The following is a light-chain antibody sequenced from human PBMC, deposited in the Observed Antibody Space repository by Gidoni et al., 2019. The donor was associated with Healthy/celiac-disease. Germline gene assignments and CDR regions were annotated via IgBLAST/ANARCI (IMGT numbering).Light chain of an antibody. CDR1: QSVSSN. CDR3: QQYNNGPRT. J-gene: IGKJ1*01. Sequence: IVMTQSPATLSVSPGESATLSCRASQSVSSNLAWYQQKPGQAPRLLIYGASTRATGIPARFSGSGSGTEFTLTIRSLQSEDFAVYYCQQYNNGPRTFGQGTKVEIK. V-gene: IGKV3-15*01. CDR2: GAS.